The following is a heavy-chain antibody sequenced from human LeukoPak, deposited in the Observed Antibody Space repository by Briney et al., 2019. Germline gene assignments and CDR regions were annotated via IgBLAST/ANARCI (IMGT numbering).Heavy chain of an antibody. CDR1: GYTFTGYY. CDR3: ARGDLNYYDSSGYYYRGMDV. D-gene: IGHD3-22*01. J-gene: IGHJ6*02. Sequence: ASVKVSCKASGYTFTGYYMHWVRPAPGQGLEWMGWINPNSGGTHYAQKFQGRVTMTRDTSISTAYMELSRLRSDDTAVYYCARGDLNYYDSSGYYYRGMDVWGQGTTVTVS. CDR2: INPNSGGT. V-gene: IGHV1-2*02.